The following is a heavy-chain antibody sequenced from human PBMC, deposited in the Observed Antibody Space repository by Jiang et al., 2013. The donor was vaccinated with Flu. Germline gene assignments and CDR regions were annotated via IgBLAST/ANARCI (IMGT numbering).Heavy chain of an antibody. D-gene: IGHD3-22*01. CDR1: GGTFSSYA. V-gene: IGHV1-69*01. CDR3: ARDLLLGYYDSGGY. J-gene: IGHJ4*02. CDR2: IIPIFGTA. Sequence: SVKVSCKASGGTFSSYAISWVRQAPGQGLEWMGGIIPIFGTANYAQKFQGRVTITADESTSTAYMELRSLRSDDTAVYYCARDLLLGYYDSGGYWGQGTLVTVSS.